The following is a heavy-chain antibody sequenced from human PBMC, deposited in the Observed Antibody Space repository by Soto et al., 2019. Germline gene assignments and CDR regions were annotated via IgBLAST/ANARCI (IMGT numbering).Heavy chain of an antibody. Sequence: EVQLQESGGGLVQPGGSLKLSCACLGFNFSGSALHWGRQPSGKGLEWVGRIRTRAKKYATSYATSVQGRFSLSRDDTRTTAFLQMNSLRDDDPGVYFCTEPGSDSLQDIWGQGTLVTVSA. D-gene: IGHD2-21*02. CDR1: GFNFSGSA. CDR2: IRTRAKKYAT. J-gene: IGHJ4*02. V-gene: IGHV3-73*01. CDR3: TEPGSDSLQDI.